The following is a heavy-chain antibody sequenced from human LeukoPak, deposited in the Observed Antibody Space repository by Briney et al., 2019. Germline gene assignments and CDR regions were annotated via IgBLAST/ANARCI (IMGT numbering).Heavy chain of an antibody. J-gene: IGHJ4*02. CDR2: IDADTGDT. CDR1: GYTFSAYA. D-gene: IGHD6-19*01. Sequence: ASVKVSCKASGYTFSAYAIHWVRQAPRQRFEWMGWIDADTGDTRYSQKFQGRVTITRDTSASTAYMELSSLKSEDTAVYYCARGSTSDWPLDHWGQETLVTISS. CDR3: ARGSTSDWPLDH. V-gene: IGHV1-3*01.